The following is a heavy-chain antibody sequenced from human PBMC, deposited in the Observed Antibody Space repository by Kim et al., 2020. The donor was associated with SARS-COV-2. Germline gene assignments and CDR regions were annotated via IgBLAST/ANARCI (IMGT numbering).Heavy chain of an antibody. CDR2: TSPTSAFV. D-gene: IGHD2-15*01. J-gene: IGHJ5*01. CDR1: GFNFTAYT. Sequence: GGSLRLSCATSGFNFTAYTMNWVRQAPGKGLEWVSSTSPTSAFVYYADSVKGRFTISRDNAKNSLFLQMNSLRAEDTALYFCAREYCIGGTCYSGILDSWGQGTLVTVSS. V-gene: IGHV3-21*06. CDR3: AREYCIGGTCYSGILDS.